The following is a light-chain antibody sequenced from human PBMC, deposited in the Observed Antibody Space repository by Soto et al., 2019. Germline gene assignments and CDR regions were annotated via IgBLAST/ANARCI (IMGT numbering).Light chain of an antibody. CDR3: QQFNDYPRIT. J-gene: IGKJ5*01. CDR1: QGISSA. CDR2: DAS. Sequence: IQMTQSPSSLSASLVYRFTITCLASQGISSALAWYQQKPGKAPELLIYDASDLGSGAPSRFSGSGSGTEFTLTISSLQPEDSATYFCQQFNDYPRITFGQGTRLEIK. V-gene: IGKV1D-13*01.